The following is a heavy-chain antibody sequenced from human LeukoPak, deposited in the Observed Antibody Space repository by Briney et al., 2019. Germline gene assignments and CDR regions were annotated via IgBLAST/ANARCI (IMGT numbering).Heavy chain of an antibody. D-gene: IGHD4-23*01. V-gene: IGHV3-30*14. CDR1: GFTFSSYA. J-gene: IGHJ4*02. CDR2: ISYDGSNK. Sequence: GGSLRLSCAASGFTFSSYAMHWVRQAPGKGLEWVAVISYDGSNKYYADSVKGRFTISRDNSKNTLYLQMNSLRAEDTAVYYCARDYQSTYGGNLNWGQGTLVTVSS. CDR3: ARDYQSTYGGNLN.